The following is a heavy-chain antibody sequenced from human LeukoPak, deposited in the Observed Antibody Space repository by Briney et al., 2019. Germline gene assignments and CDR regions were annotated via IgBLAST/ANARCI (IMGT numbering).Heavy chain of an antibody. J-gene: IGHJ3*02. D-gene: IGHD1-26*01. CDR2: VDPEDSET. Sequence: ASVKVSCKVSGYTFTDYYMHWVQQAPGKGLEWMGLVDPEDSETIYAEKFQGRVTITADTSTDTAYMELSSLRSEDTAVYYCATGIVGATVGGDAFDIWGQGTMVIVSS. CDR3: ATGIVGATVGGDAFDI. V-gene: IGHV1-69-2*01. CDR1: GYTFTDYY.